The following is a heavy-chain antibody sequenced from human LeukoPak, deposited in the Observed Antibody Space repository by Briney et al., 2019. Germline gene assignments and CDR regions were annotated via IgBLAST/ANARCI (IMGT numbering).Heavy chain of an antibody. D-gene: IGHD5-24*01. CDR3: ARDLNYNFDF. CDR1: GFHLSQSY. Sequence: GGPLTLFCAPWGFHLSQSYELCVRQARGRGLVWVSRIDNDGRTSYADSVKGRFTISRDNAKNTLYLQMNSLRAEDTALYYCARDLNYNFDFWGQGTLVTVSS. J-gene: IGHJ4*02. V-gene: IGHV3-74*01. CDR2: IDNDGRT.